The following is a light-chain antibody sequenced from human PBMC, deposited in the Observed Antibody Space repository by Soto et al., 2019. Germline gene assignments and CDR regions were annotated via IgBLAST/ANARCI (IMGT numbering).Light chain of an antibody. CDR1: ETVRSN. J-gene: IGKJ1*01. CDR3: QQRSNWLWT. Sequence: RVMTQSPDTLSVSPGERATLSCRASETVRSNLAWYQQKPGQAPRLLIYAASTRATGIPARFSGSGSGTEFTLTISSLQSEDFAVYYCQQRSNWLWTFGQGTKVDIK. CDR2: AAS. V-gene: IGKV3-15*01.